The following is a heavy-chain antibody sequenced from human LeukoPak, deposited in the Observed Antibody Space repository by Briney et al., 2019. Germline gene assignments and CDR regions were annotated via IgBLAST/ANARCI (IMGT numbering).Heavy chain of an antibody. Sequence: GGSLRLSCAASGFTFSSYWMSWVRQAPGKGLEWVANIKQDGSEKYYVDSVKGRFTISRDNAKNSLYLQMNSLRAEDTAVYYCAREGELSLYYFDYWGQGTLVTVSS. CDR2: IKQDGSEK. V-gene: IGHV3-7*01. CDR3: AREGELSLYYFDY. CDR1: GFTFSSYW. D-gene: IGHD3-16*02. J-gene: IGHJ4*02.